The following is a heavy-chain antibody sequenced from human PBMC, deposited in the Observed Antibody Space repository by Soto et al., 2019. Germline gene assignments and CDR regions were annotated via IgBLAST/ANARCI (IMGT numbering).Heavy chain of an antibody. Sequence: GGSLRLSCSTSGLTFTRHAMHWVRQVPGKGLEWVAAISDDGGKKHYVDSVKGRFSISRDKSRNTVYLQMNSLRVEDTAVYFCAGERETSSWFLSGFEYWGQGTLVTVSS. CDR2: ISDDGGKK. CDR3: AGERETSSWFLSGFEY. CDR1: GLTFTRHA. V-gene: IGHV3-30-3*01. J-gene: IGHJ4*02. D-gene: IGHD6-13*01.